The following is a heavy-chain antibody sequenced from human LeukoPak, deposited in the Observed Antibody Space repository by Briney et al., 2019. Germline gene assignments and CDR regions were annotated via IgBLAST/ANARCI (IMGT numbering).Heavy chain of an antibody. Sequence: PGGSLTLSCAVSGFTFRSYDMNWVRQSPGKGLEWVSYISSSSSFIYYADSVKGRFTISRDNAKNPLYLQMNSLRAEDTAVYYCARVDAFDLWGQGTMVTVSS. CDR2: ISSSSSFI. CDR3: ARVDAFDL. CDR1: GFTFRSYD. J-gene: IGHJ3*01. V-gene: IGHV3-21*05.